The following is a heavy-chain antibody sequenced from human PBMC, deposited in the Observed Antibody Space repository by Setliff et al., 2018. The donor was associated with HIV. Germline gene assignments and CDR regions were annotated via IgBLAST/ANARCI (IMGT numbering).Heavy chain of an antibody. CDR1: GFTFSSAW. CDR2: ISIGSGGAI. V-gene: IGHV3-21*01. Sequence: PGGSLRLSCAASGFTFSSAWMGWVRQAPGRGLEWVSSISIGSGGAIDYADSVQGRFTISRDNSKNSLNLQMNSLRAEDTAVYYCVRDHRPSNNNWHHWFDPWGQGTLVTVSS. J-gene: IGHJ5*02. D-gene: IGHD1-1*01. CDR3: VRDHRPSNNNWHHWFDP.